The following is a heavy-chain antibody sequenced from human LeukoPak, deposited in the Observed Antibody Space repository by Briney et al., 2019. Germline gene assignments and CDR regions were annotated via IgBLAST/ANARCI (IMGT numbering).Heavy chain of an antibody. V-gene: IGHV4-61*02. CDR2: IYTSGST. CDR1: GGSISSGSYY. J-gene: IGHJ4*02. Sequence: SETLSLTCTVSGGSISSGSYYWSWLRQPAGKGLGWIGRIYTSGSTNYNPSLKSRVTISVDTSKNQFSLKLSSVTAADTAVYYCARGADFWSGYSDLYYFDYWGQGTLVTVSS. D-gene: IGHD3-3*01. CDR3: ARGADFWSGYSDLYYFDY.